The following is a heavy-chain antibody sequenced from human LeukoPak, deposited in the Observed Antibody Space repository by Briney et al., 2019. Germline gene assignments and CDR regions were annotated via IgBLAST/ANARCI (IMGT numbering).Heavy chain of an antibody. CDR1: GYSFTSYW. D-gene: IGHD5-12*01. Sequence: GESLRISCKGSGYSFTSYWISWVRQMPGKGLEWMGRIDLSDSYTNYSPSFQGHVTISADKSISTAYLQWSSLKASDTAMYYCARRGYDYWYFDLWGRGTLVTVSS. J-gene: IGHJ2*01. V-gene: IGHV5-10-1*01. CDR3: ARRGYDYWYFDL. CDR2: IDLSDSYT.